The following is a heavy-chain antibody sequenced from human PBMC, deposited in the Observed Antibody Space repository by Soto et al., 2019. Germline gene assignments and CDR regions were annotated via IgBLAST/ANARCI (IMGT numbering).Heavy chain of an antibody. V-gene: IGHV4-4*07. J-gene: IGHJ5*02. CDR2: IYATGTA. D-gene: IGHD1-1*01. CDR3: VRDGTKTLRDWFDP. CDR1: GASISGFY. Sequence: SETLSLTCTVSGASISGFYWSWIRKSAGKGLEWIGRIYATGTADYNPSLKSRVMMSVDTSKKQFSLKLRSVTAADTAVYYCVRDGTKTLRDWFDPWGQGSSVTVSS.